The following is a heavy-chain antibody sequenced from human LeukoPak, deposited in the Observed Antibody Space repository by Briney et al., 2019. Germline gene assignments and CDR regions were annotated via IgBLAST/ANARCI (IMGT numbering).Heavy chain of an antibody. J-gene: IGHJ6*03. CDR1: GFTFSDYY. Sequence: GGSPRLSCAASGFTFSDYYMSWIRQAPGKGLEWVSYISSSGSTIYYADSVKGRFTISRDNAKNSLYLQMNSLRAEDTAVYYCASLGDYLTYYYYYMDVWGKGTTVTVSS. CDR2: ISSSGSTI. D-gene: IGHD4-17*01. CDR3: ASLGDYLTYYYYYMDV. V-gene: IGHV3-11*04.